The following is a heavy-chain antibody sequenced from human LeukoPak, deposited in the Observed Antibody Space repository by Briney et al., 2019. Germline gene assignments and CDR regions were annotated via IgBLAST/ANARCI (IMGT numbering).Heavy chain of an antibody. J-gene: IGHJ4*02. V-gene: IGHV5-10-1*01. Sequence: GESLKISCKASGYNFTRYWISWVRQMPGKGLEWMGRIDPSDSYTNYSPSFQGHVTISADKSISTAYLQWRSLKASDTAIYYCARTYSSGWAFFDYWGQGNMVTVSS. D-gene: IGHD6-19*01. CDR1: GYNFTRYW. CDR2: IDPSDSYT. CDR3: ARTYSSGWAFFDY.